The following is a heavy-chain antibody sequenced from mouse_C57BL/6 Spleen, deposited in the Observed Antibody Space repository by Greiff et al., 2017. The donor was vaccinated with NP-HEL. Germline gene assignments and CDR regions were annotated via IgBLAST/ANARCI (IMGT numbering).Heavy chain of an antibody. D-gene: IGHD1-1*01. CDR1: GYTFTSYW. CDR2: IDPNSGGT. V-gene: IGHV1-72*01. Sequence: QVQLQQPGAELVKPGASVKLSCKASGYTFTSYWMHWVKQRPGRGLEWIGRIDPNSGGTKYNEKFKSKATLTVDKPSSTAYMQLSSLTSEYSAVYYCARSGYYGSSYLYAMDYWGQGTSVTVSS. J-gene: IGHJ4*01. CDR3: ARSGYYGSSYLYAMDY.